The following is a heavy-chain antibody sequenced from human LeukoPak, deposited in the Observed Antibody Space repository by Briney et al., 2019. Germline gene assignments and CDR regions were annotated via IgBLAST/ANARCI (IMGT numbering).Heavy chain of an antibody. J-gene: IGHJ3*02. V-gene: IGHV1-69*05. Sequence: SVKVSCKASGGTFSSYAISWVRQAPGQGLEWMGGIIPIFGTANYAQKFQGRVTITTDESTSTAYMELSSLRSEDTAVYYCARAVAGTVYVAFDIWGQGTMVTVSS. CDR2: IIPIFGTA. CDR1: GGTFSSYA. CDR3: ARAVAGTVYVAFDI. D-gene: IGHD6-19*01.